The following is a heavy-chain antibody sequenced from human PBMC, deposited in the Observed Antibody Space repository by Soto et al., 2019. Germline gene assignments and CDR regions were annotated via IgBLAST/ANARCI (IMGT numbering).Heavy chain of an antibody. CDR1: GFTFSRYS. CDR2: ISSSSSYI. Sequence: GGSVRLSFSHSGFTFSRYSMNWVLHAPLKGLEWVSSISSSSSYIYYADSVKGRFTISRDNAKNSLYLQMNSLRAEDTAVYYCAKGPDYGGKIDFFDYWGQGTLVPESS. J-gene: IGHJ4*02. CDR3: AKGPDYGGKIDFFDY. D-gene: IGHD4-17*01. V-gene: IGHV3-21*04.